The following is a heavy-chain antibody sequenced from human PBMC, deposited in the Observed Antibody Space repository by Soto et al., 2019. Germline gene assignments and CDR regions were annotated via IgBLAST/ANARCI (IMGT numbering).Heavy chain of an antibody. CDR3: ARRPLSAAAAVKGWFDP. CDR2: ISAYNGNT. J-gene: IGHJ5*02. Sequence: VASVKVSCKASGYTFTSYGISWVRQAPGQGLEWMGWISAYNGNTNYAQKLQGRVTMTTDTSTSTAYVELRSLRSDDTAVYYCARRPLSAAAAVKGWFDPWGQGTLVTVSS. CDR1: GYTFTSYG. V-gene: IGHV1-18*01. D-gene: IGHD6-25*01.